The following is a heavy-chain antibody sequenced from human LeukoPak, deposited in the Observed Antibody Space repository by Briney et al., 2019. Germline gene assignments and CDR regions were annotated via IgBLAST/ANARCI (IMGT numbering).Heavy chain of an antibody. D-gene: IGHD3-22*01. CDR3: ATDSSGSSDAFDI. V-gene: IGHV4-59*04. J-gene: IGHJ3*02. CDR1: GGSISSYY. CDR2: IYYSGST. Sequence: SETLSLTCTVSGGSISSYYWSWIRQPPGKGLEWIGYIYYSGSTYYNPSLKSRVTISVDTSKYQFSLKLSSVTAADTAVYYCATDSSGSSDAFDIWGQGTMVTVSS.